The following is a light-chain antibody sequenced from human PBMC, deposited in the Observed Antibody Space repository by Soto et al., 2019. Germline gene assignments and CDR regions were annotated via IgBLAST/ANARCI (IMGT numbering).Light chain of an antibody. J-gene: IGKJ3*01. CDR1: QRVSSTY. CDR3: QHYASSPPGFT. CDR2: GAS. Sequence: EIVLTQSPGTLSLFPGERATLSCRASQRVSSTYFAWYRQKHGQPPRLLIYGASKRATGVPDRVSGSGSGTDFTLAINRLEPEDFAVYYCQHYASSPPGFTFGPGTTVDIK. V-gene: IGKV3-20*01.